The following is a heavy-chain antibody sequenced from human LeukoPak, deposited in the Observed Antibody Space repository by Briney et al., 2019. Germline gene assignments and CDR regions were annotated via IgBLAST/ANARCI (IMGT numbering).Heavy chain of an antibody. D-gene: IGHD3-10*01. CDR1: GGSISSGDYY. CDR2: IYYSGTT. J-gene: IGHJ4*02. CDR3: ARGPYGSGSYY. V-gene: IGHV4-30-4*01. Sequence: SQTLSLTCTVSGGSISSGDYYWSWIRQPPGKGLEWIGYIYYSGTTYYNPSLKSRVTISVDTSKNQFSLKLTSVTAADAAVYFCARGPYGSGSYYWGQGTLVTVSS.